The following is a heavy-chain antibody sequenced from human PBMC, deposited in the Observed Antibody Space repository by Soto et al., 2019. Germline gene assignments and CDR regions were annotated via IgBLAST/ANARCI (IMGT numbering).Heavy chain of an antibody. Sequence: QITLKESGPTLVKPTQTLTLTCTFSGFSFTTTGGGVGWIRQPPGKALEWLALIYWDDAKRYSPSLKSRLTITMDTSKNQVVLTMTTMDPVDTATYYCAHRQAQGIGVAGTVDSWGQGILVTVSA. CDR3: AHRQAQGIGVAGTVDS. V-gene: IGHV2-5*02. CDR1: GFSFTTTGGG. D-gene: IGHD6-19*01. J-gene: IGHJ4*02. CDR2: IYWDDAK.